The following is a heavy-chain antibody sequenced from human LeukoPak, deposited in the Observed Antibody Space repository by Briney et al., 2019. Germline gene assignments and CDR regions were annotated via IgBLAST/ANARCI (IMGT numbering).Heavy chain of an antibody. CDR2: ISSSSNYI. D-gene: IGHD1-26*01. Sequence: KSGGSLRLSCAASGFTFSSYSMNWVRQAPGKGLEWVSSISSSSNYIYYADSVKGRFTISRDNAKNSLYLQMNSLRAEDTAVYYCARGQSGFDLWGRGTLVTVSS. CDR3: ARGQSGFDL. J-gene: IGHJ2*01. V-gene: IGHV3-21*01. CDR1: GFTFSSYS.